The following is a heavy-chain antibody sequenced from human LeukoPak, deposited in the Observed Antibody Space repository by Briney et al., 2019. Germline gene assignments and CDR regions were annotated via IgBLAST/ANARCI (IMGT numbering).Heavy chain of an antibody. J-gene: IGHJ4*02. CDR1: GFTFSSYG. V-gene: IGHV3-30*18. Sequence: GGSLRLSCAASGFTFSSYGMHWVRQAPGKGLEWVAVISYDGSNKYYADSVKGRFTISRGNSKNTLYLQMNSLRAEDTAVYYCAKVIFYSSGYSPLDYWGQGTLVTVSS. CDR3: AKVIFYSSGYSPLDY. D-gene: IGHD3-22*01. CDR2: ISYDGSNK.